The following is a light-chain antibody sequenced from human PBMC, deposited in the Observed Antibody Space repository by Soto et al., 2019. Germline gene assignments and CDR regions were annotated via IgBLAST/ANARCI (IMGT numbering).Light chain of an antibody. J-gene: IGKJ2*01. CDR3: QQYHTYLYT. CDR1: QSLGGW. CDR2: KAS. V-gene: IGKV1-5*03. Sequence: DIKMTQSPSSQVASVGDRVTITCRASQSLGGWLAWYQQKPGEAPKLLIYKASTLENGVPSRFSGSGSGTEFTLTIRSLQPDDSATYFCQQYHTYLYTWGQGTKLEI.